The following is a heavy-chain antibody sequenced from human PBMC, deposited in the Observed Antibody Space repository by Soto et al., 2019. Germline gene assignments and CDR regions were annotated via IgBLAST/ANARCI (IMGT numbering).Heavy chain of an antibody. J-gene: IGHJ5*02. Sequence: ASVKVSCKASGYTFTSYAMHWVRQAPGQRLEWMGWINAGNGNTKYSQKFQGRVTITRDTSASTAYMELSSLRSEDAAVYYCARVHRIAAAALRSGWFDPWGQGTLVTVSS. D-gene: IGHD6-13*01. CDR3: ARVHRIAAAALRSGWFDP. CDR1: GYTFTSYA. CDR2: INAGNGNT. V-gene: IGHV1-3*01.